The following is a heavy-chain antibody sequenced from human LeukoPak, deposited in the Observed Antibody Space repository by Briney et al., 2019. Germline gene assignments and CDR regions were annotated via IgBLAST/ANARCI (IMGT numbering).Heavy chain of an antibody. D-gene: IGHD1-26*01. J-gene: IGHJ4*02. CDR1: GFTFSSYA. V-gene: IGHV3-23*01. CDR3: ARASETYYFDS. CDR2: IGAGGTFT. Sequence: GGSLRLSCTASGFTFSSYAMNWVRQAPGKGLEWVSGIGAGGTFTYYADSVKGRFTISRDNSRNTLYLQMNSLRADDTAVYYCARASETYYFDSWGQGTLVTVSS.